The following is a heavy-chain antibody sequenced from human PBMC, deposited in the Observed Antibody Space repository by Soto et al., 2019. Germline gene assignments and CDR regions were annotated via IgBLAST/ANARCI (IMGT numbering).Heavy chain of an antibody. CDR3: ARSAASFGGASYLGA. D-gene: IGHD1-26*01. J-gene: IGHJ5*02. CDR1: GGPFSGFC. CDR2: FNPGGST. Sequence: SETLSLTCGVHGGPFSGFCWSWIRQSPGKGLEWIGEFNPGGSTNYNPSLKSRLTISADRSTSQVSLRLTSVTAADAAVYFCARSAASFGGASYLGAWGQGTRVTVSS. V-gene: IGHV4-34*01.